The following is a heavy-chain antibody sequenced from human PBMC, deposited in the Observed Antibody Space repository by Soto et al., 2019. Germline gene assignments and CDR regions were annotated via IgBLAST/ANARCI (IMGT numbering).Heavy chain of an antibody. CDR1: GGSISSSNC. CDR3: ARDDRIAVAGYYYYYGMDV. D-gene: IGHD6-19*01. Sequence: SETLSLTCAVSGGSISSSNCWSFVRQPPGKGLEWIGEIYHSGSTNYNPSLKSRVTISVDKSKNQFSLKLSSVTAADTAVYYCARDDRIAVAGYYYYYGMDVWGQGTTVTVSS. J-gene: IGHJ6*02. V-gene: IGHV4-4*02. CDR2: IYHSGST.